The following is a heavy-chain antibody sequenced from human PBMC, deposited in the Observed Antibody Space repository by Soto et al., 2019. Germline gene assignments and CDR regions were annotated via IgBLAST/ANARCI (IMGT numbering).Heavy chain of an antibody. CDR2: IWYDGSNK. D-gene: IGHD1-26*01. Sequence: QVQLVESGGGVVQPGRSLRLSCAASGFAFSTYGIHWVRHAPGKGLEWVAVIWYDGSNKYYADSVKGRFTISRDNSKNTLYLQMDSLRADDTAVYYCARAVGPYDYWGQGTLVTVSS. J-gene: IGHJ4*02. CDR1: GFAFSTYG. V-gene: IGHV3-33*01. CDR3: ARAVGPYDY.